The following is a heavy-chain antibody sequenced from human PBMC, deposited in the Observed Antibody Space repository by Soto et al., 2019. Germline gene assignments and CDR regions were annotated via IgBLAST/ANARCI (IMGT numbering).Heavy chain of an antibody. CDR1: GGTFSSYA. Sequence: QVQLVQSGAEVKKPRSSVNVSCKASGGTFSSYAISLVRQAPGQRLEWMGGIIRIFGTANYAQKLQGRVTITADESTRTDYMELSSLRSEDTAVYYCARDRVTFGGVIVGGWFDPWGQGTLVNVSS. J-gene: IGHJ5*02. CDR3: ARDRVTFGGVIVGGWFDP. D-gene: IGHD3-16*02. CDR2: IIRIFGTA. V-gene: IGHV1-69*01.